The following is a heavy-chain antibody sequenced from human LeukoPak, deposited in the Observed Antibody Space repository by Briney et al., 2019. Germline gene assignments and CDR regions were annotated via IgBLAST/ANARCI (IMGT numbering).Heavy chain of an antibody. J-gene: IGHJ3*01. V-gene: IGHV3-48*04. D-gene: IGHD6-6*01. CDR3: TRDSAVVAFDV. CDR1: DFPFNPYT. Sequence: GGSLRLSCTASDFPFNPYTMHWVRQAPGKGLERISYITGNSDTIYYADSVEGRFTISRDNAKNSLFLQMSSLRAEDTALYYCTRDSAVVAFDVWGQGTLVSVSS. CDR2: ITGNSDTI.